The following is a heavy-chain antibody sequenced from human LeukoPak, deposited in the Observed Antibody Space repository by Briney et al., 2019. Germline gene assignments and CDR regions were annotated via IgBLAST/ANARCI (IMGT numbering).Heavy chain of an antibody. D-gene: IGHD1-14*01. J-gene: IGHJ6*02. Sequence: SVKVSCKASGGTFSSYAISWVRQAPGQGLEWMGRIIPILGIANYAQKFQGRVTITADKSTSTAYMELSSLRSEDTAVYYCARVVGTLSGYYGMDVWGQGTTVTVSS. V-gene: IGHV1-69*04. CDR2: IIPILGIA. CDR1: GGTFSSYA. CDR3: ARVVGTLSGYYGMDV.